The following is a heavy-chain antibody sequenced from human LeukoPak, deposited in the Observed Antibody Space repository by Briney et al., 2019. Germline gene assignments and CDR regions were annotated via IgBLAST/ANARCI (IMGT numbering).Heavy chain of an antibody. CDR3: ASSHYDSSGFDY. Sequence: SETLSLTCTVSGGSISSGSYYWSWIQQPAGKGLEWIGRIYTSGSTNYNPSLKSRVTISVDTSKNQFSLKPSSVTAADTAVYYCASSHYDSSGFDYWGPGTLVTVSS. CDR2: IYTSGST. D-gene: IGHD3-22*01. V-gene: IGHV4-61*02. CDR1: GGSISSGSYY. J-gene: IGHJ4*02.